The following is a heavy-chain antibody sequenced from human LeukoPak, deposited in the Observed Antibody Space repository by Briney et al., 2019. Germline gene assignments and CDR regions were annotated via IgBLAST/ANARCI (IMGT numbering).Heavy chain of an antibody. CDR2: ITTGGDDL. CDR1: GFTFSSYS. D-gene: IGHD6-19*01. Sequence: GGSRRLSCAASGFTFSSYSLTWFRQAPGKGLEWVSSITTGGDDLYYSDSVKGRFTISRDNAKNSLFLQMNNLRAEDTAVYYCARKQWLNSWGQGTRVIVSS. V-gene: IGHV3-21*01. J-gene: IGHJ5*02. CDR3: ARKQWLNS.